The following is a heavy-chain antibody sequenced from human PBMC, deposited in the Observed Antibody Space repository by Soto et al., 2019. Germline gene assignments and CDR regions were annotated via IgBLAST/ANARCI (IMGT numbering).Heavy chain of an antibody. V-gene: IGHV4-30-4*08. CDR3: ARGGNLDV. CDR1: GGSISSGNYY. D-gene: IGHD1-26*01. CDR2: IHYSGST. Sequence: SETLSLTCTVSGGSISSGNYYWSWIRQPPGKGLEWIGHIHYSGSTYYNPSLKSRVTIPIDTSKNQCSLKLNSVTAADTAVYYCARGGNLDVWGQGTTVTVSS. J-gene: IGHJ6*02.